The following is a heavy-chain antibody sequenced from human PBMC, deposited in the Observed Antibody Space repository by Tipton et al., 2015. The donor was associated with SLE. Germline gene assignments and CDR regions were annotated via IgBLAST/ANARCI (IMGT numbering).Heavy chain of an antibody. D-gene: IGHD4-17*01. CDR1: GFSFSSYW. Sequence: GSLRLSCAASGFSFSSYWMTWVRQAPGKGLEWISYISGSSSIRYYGDSVKGRFTISRDNARNSLYLQMDSLRDEDTAVYYCARLETSVTSPLGYWGQGTLVTVSS. J-gene: IGHJ4*02. CDR2: ISGSSSIR. V-gene: IGHV3-48*02. CDR3: ARLETSVTSPLGY.